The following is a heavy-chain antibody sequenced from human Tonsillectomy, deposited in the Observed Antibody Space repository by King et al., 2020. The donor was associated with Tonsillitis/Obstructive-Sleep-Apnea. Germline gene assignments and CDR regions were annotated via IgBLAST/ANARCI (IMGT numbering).Heavy chain of an antibody. CDR1: GDSISSYY. Sequence: VQLQESGPGLVKPSETLSLTCTVSGDSISSYYWSWIRQPPGKGLEWIGYIYNIGSSNYNPSLKSRVTISVDTSKNQFSLKLSSVTAADTAVYYCARDSLAAVGDGFDPWGQGTLVTVSS. CDR2: IYNIGSS. J-gene: IGHJ5*02. CDR3: ARDSLAAVGDGFDP. D-gene: IGHD6-13*01. V-gene: IGHV4-59*01.